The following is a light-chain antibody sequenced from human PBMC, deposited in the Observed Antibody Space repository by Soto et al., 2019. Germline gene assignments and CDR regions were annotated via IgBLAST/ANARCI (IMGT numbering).Light chain of an antibody. CDR2: ATS. CDR3: QNYNSAPQT. Sequence: DIQMTQSPSSLSASVGDRVTITCRASQGISNDLAWYQQKPGKVPKLLIYATSTLPSGVPSRFSGSGSGTDFTLTISSLQPEEVATYYCQNYNSAPQTFGQGTKVEIK. V-gene: IGKV1-27*01. J-gene: IGKJ1*01. CDR1: QGISND.